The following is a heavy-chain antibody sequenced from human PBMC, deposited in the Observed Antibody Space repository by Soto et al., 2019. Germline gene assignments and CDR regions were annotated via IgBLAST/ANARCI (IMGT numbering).Heavy chain of an antibody. CDR1: GFSLRNARMG. CDR3: ARMTAYYDILTGYYRGDNWFDP. Sequence: SGPTLVNPTETLTLTCTVSGFSLRNARMGVSWIRQPPGKALKWLVDIFSNDEKSYRTSLKSRLTISKDTSKSQVCLTMTNMDPVDTATYYCARMTAYYDILTGYYRGDNWFDPWGQGTLVTVSS. V-gene: IGHV2-26*01. CDR2: IFSNDEK. D-gene: IGHD3-9*01. J-gene: IGHJ5*02.